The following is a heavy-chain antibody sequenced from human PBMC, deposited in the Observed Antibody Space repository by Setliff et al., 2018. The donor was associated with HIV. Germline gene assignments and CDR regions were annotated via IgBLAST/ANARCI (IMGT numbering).Heavy chain of an antibody. Sequence: PGGSLRLSCSASGFTFSIYAMHWVRQAPGKGLEYVSAISSNGGSTYYADSVKGRFSISRDNSKNTLFLQMNNLRTDDTAVYYCAREQQSLILGSIHYRYYMDVWGKGTTVTVSS. CDR1: GFTFSIYA. J-gene: IGHJ6*03. CDR3: AREQQSLILGSIHYRYYMDV. CDR2: ISSNGGST. D-gene: IGHD6-13*01. V-gene: IGHV3-64*04.